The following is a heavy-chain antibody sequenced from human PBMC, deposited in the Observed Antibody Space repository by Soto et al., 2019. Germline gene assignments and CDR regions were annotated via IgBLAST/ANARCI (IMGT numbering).Heavy chain of an antibody. J-gene: IGHJ2*01. CDR3: AVYGGNRYWYFDL. CDR2: MNPNSGNT. CDR1: GYTCTSYD. D-gene: IGHD4-17*01. Sequence: QVQLVQSGAEVKKPGATVKVSCKASGYTCTSYDINWVRQATGQGLEWMGWMNPNSGNTRYAEKFQGRVTMTRNTSISTAYMELSSLRSEDTAVYYCAVYGGNRYWYFDLWGRGTLVTVSS. V-gene: IGHV1-8*01.